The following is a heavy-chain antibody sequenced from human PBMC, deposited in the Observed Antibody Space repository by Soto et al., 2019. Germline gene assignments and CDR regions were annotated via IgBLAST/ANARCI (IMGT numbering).Heavy chain of an antibody. CDR2: SKTKSEGETT. D-gene: IGHD2-15*01. J-gene: IGHJ6*02. Sequence: QLVESGGGLVRPGWSLILACSASGFSISSAWMNWVRQAPGTGLERVGRSKTKSEGETTHYAAPVNGRFTVSRDDSKNMLYLQMNSLKADDTAWYYCTTGSVEGVWGQGTTVTVSS. V-gene: IGHV3-15*07. CDR1: GFSISSAW. CDR3: TTGSVEGV.